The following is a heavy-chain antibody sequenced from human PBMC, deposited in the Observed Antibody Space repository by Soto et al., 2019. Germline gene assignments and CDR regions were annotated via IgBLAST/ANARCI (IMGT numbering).Heavy chain of an antibody. CDR1: GGSISSYY. D-gene: IGHD4-17*01. J-gene: IGHJ4*02. CDR2: IYYSGGT. Sequence: PSETLSLTCTVSGGSISSYYWSWIRQPPGKGLEWIGYIYYSGGTNYNPSLKSRVTISVDTSKNQFSLKLSSVTAADTAVYYCARVYGDYVLDYWGQGTLVTVSS. V-gene: IGHV4-59*01. CDR3: ARVYGDYVLDY.